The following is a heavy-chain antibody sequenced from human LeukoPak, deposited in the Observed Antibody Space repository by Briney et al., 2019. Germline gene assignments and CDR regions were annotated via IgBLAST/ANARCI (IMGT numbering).Heavy chain of an antibody. CDR1: GFTFSSYG. CDR2: IWYDGSNK. J-gene: IGHJ4*02. V-gene: IGHV3-33*01. CDR3: ARQIAVAAAEYFDY. Sequence: PGRSLRLSCAASGFTFSSYGMHWVRQAPGKGLEWVASIWYDGSNKYYADSVKGRFTISRDNSKNLYLQMNSLSTEDTAVYYCARQIAVAAAEYFDYWGQGTLVTVSS. D-gene: IGHD6-19*01.